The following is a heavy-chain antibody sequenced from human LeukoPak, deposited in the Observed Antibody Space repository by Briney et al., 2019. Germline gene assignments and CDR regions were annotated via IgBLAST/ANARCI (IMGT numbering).Heavy chain of an antibody. J-gene: IGHJ5*02. CDR3: AKDFEAYSSNWYGHWFYP. D-gene: IGHD6-13*01. V-gene: IGHV3-30*02. CDR1: GFTFSTYT. Sequence: GGCLRLSCAASGFTFSTYTMNWVRQAPGKGLEWVAFIRYQGSNKYYADSVKGRFTISRHNSKNTLYLQMDSLRAEDTAVYYCAKDFEAYSSNWYGHWFYPWGQRT. CDR2: IRYQGSNK.